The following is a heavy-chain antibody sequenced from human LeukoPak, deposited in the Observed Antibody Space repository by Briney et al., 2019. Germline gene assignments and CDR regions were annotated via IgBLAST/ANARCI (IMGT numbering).Heavy chain of an antibody. CDR3: ARTQREYYYDSSGAIDAFDI. J-gene: IGHJ3*02. D-gene: IGHD3-22*01. CDR2: IYTSGST. Sequence: SETLSLTCTVSRGSISYFYWSWIRQPAGKGLEWIGRIYTSGSTNYNPSLKSRATMSVDTSKNQFSLKLSSVTAADTAVYYCARTQREYYYDSSGAIDAFDIWGQGTMVSVSS. CDR1: RGSISYFY. V-gene: IGHV4-4*07.